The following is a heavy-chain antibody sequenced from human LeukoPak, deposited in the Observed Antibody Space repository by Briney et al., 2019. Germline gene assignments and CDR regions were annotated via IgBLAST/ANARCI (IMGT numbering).Heavy chain of an antibody. D-gene: IGHD3-22*01. CDR3: ARSILRYYYNASGYYPYYFDY. CDR1: GGSFSSSSYY. CDR2: ISYRGNN. J-gene: IGHJ4*02. Sequence: SETLSLTCTVSGGSFSSSSYYWGWIRQPPGKGLEWIGSISYRGNNYHNPSVKSRVIMSVDTSKNQFSLALRSVTAADTAVYYCARSILRYYYNASGYYPYYFDYWGQGMLVTVSS. V-gene: IGHV4-39*07.